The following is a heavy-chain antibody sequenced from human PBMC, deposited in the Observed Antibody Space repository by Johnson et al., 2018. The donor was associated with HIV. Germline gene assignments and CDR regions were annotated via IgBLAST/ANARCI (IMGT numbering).Heavy chain of an antibody. CDR1: AFTFSNAW. V-gene: IGHV3-15*01. J-gene: IGHJ3*02. D-gene: IGHD6-13*01. Sequence: VQLVESGGGLIKPGGSLRLSCAASAFTFSNAWMTWVRQAPGKGLERVGRIKSKPDGGTTDYAAPVKGSITITRDDSRNTLYLQMNSLSAGETAVYYCARARRYSSSWPDAFDIWGQGTMVTVSS. CDR3: ARARRYSSSWPDAFDI. CDR2: IKSKPDGGTT.